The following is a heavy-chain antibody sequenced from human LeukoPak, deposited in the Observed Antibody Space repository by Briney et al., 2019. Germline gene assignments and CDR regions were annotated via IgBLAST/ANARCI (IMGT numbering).Heavy chain of an antibody. CDR1: GFNFGSYG. D-gene: IGHD1-20*01. CDR2: IKYDGSRK. CDR3: AKEKYNFGYFEY. J-gene: IGHJ4*02. Sequence: PGGSLRLSCGASGFNFGSYGMYWVRQAPGKGLESLTFIKYDGSRKSYADSVKGRFTVSKDNSKNTLYLQMNSLTVEDTAIYYCAKEKYNFGYFEYWGQGILVTVSS. V-gene: IGHV3-30*02.